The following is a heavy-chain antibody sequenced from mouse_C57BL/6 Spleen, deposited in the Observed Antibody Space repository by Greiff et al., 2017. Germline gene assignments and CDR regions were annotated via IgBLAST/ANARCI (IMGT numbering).Heavy chain of an antibody. V-gene: IGHV1-64*01. J-gene: IGHJ3*01. CDR2: IHPNSGST. CDR1: GYTFTSYW. Sequence: VQLQQPGAELVKPGASVKLSCKASGYTFTSYWMHWVKQRPGQGLEWIGMIHPNSGSTNYNEKFKSKATLTVDKSSSPANMTLTSLTSADSAVYYCASYDYDEGAWFAYWGQGTLVTVSA. CDR3: ASYDYDEGAWFAY. D-gene: IGHD2-4*01.